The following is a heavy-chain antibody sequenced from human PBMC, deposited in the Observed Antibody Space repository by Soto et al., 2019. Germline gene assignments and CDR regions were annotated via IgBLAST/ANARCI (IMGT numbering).Heavy chain of an antibody. D-gene: IGHD2-2*03. V-gene: IGHV4-59*08. CDR2: IYYTGTT. CDR1: RGSINNSY. Sequence: PSETLSLTCTVSRGSINNSYWTWIRQPPGKRLEWIEYIYYTGTTNHNPSLRGRVTMSVDTSNNEFSLKLSSVTAADTAVYYCARLNGYCVSTKCHGYYGMDVWGQGTTVTVSS. CDR3: ARLNGYCVSTKCHGYYGMDV. J-gene: IGHJ6*02.